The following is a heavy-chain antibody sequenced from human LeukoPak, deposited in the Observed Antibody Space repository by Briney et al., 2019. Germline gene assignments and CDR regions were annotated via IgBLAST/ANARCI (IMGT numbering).Heavy chain of an antibody. V-gene: IGHV1-24*01. CDR1: GYTLTELS. D-gene: IGHD3-22*01. Sequence: ASVKVSCKVSGYTLTELSMHWVRQAPGKGLEWMGGFDPEDGETIYAQKFQGRVTMTEDTSTDTAYMELSTLRSEDTAVYYCATDWISGYSVFDYWGQGTLVTVSS. CDR2: FDPEDGET. J-gene: IGHJ4*02. CDR3: ATDWISGYSVFDY.